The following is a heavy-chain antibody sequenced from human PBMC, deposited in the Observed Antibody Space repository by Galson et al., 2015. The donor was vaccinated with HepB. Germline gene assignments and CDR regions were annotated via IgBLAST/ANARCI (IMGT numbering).Heavy chain of an antibody. V-gene: IGHV3-30*03. J-gene: IGHJ4*01. D-gene: IGHD3-10*01. CDR3: ARAPVAYYYGSGSLDY. CDR1: GFTFTSYA. Sequence: SLRLSCAASGFTFTSYAMHWVRKAPGKGLEWVAIISYDGNNKYYADSVKGRFTISRDNSKNTLYLQMNTLRAEDTAVYYCARAPVAYYYGSGSLDYWGHGTLVTVSS. CDR2: ISYDGNNK.